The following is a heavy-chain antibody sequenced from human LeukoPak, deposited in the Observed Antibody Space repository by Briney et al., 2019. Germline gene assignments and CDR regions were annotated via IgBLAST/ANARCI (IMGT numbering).Heavy chain of an antibody. CDR2: IKQDGSEK. D-gene: IGHD3-22*01. CDR1: GFTFSSYW. V-gene: IGHV3-7*01. J-gene: IGHJ4*02. Sequence: GGSLRLSCAASGFTFSSYWMSWVRQAPGKGLEWVANIKQDGSEKYYVDSVKGRFTISRDNAKNSLYLQMNSLRAEDTAVYYCASPGRGGYYYVFDFDYWGQGTLVTVSS. CDR3: ASPGRGGYYYVFDFDY.